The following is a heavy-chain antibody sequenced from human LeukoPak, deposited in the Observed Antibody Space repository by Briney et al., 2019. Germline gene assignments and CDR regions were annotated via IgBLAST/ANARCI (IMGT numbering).Heavy chain of an antibody. Sequence: SETLSLTCSLSGGSISSSSYYWVWIRQPPGKGLEWIGSVYYSGNTYYSPSLKSRITISVDTSKYQFALKVTSVTAADTAVYYCARRGLPVARYGMDVWGQGTTVTVSS. V-gene: IGHV4-39*01. CDR3: ARRGLPVARYGMDV. J-gene: IGHJ6*02. D-gene: IGHD4-23*01. CDR2: VYYSGNT. CDR1: GGSISSSSYY.